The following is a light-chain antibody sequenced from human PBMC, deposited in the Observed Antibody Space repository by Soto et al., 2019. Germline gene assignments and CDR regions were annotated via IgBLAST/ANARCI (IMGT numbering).Light chain of an antibody. V-gene: IGLV2-14*01. CDR3: SSYTSTTTVV. J-gene: IGLJ2*01. CDR2: EVF. Sequence: QAVVTQPASVSGSPGQSITISCTGSTNDIGRYNYVSWYQQHPAKAPKLLIYEVFNRPSGISNRFSGSKSDNTASLTISGLQAEDEGHYYCSSYTSTTTVVFGGGTKVTVL. CDR1: TNDIGRYNY.